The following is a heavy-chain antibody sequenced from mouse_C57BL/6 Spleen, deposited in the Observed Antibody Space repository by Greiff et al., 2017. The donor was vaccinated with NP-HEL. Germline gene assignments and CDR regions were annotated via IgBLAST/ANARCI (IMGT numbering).Heavy chain of an antibody. CDR2: IHPSSGST. D-gene: IGHD1-1*01. CDR1: GYTFTSYW. CDR3: AKYDCGSSPFWYFDV. V-gene: IGHV1-64*01. Sequence: QVQLQQPGAELVKPGASVKLSCKASGYTFTSYWMHWVKQRPGQGLEWIGMIHPSSGSTNYNEKFKSKATLTVDKSSSTAYMQLRRLTSEDSAVYDGAKYDCGSSPFWYFDVWGTGTTVTVSS. J-gene: IGHJ1*03.